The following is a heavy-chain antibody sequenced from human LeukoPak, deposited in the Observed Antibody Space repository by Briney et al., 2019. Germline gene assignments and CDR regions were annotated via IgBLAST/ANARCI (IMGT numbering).Heavy chain of an antibody. CDR1: GYTFTSYG. CDR3: ARDPLDDRKRAFDY. J-gene: IGHJ4*02. CDR2: IIPIFGTA. V-gene: IGHV1-69*13. D-gene: IGHD1-14*01. Sequence: SVKVSCKASGYTFTSYGISWVRQAPGQGLEWMGGIIPIFGTANYAQKFQGRVTITADESTSTAYMELSSLRSEDTAVYYCARDPLDDRKRAFDYWGQGTLVTVSS.